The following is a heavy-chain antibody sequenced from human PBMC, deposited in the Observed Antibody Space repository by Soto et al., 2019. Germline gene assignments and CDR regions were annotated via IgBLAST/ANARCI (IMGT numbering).Heavy chain of an antibody. J-gene: IGHJ4*02. V-gene: IGHV4-31*03. D-gene: IGHD2-15*01. CDR1: GGPFPNGGYY. CDR2: THYSGDT. Sequence: SETLSLTCTVSGGPFPNGGYYWSWIRQEPGKGLEWIGYTHYSGDTSYNPSLRSRVTISTDTSKTQFSLRLRSVTSADTAVYYFSRWYSQVSSVFDYWGQGILVTVSS. CDR3: SRWYSQVSSVFDY.